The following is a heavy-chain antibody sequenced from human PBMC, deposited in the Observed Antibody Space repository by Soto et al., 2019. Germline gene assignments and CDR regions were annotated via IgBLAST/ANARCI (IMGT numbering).Heavy chain of an antibody. D-gene: IGHD2-2*01. Sequence: EVQLVETGGGLIQPGGSLRLSCAVSGFTVSSNYMSWVRQAPGKGLEWVSVIYSGGSTYYADSVKGRFTISRDNSKNTLYPQMNSLRAEDTAVYYCARAVPAALDAFDIWGQGTMVTVSS. CDR2: IYSGGST. V-gene: IGHV3-53*02. CDR1: GFTVSSNY. CDR3: ARAVPAALDAFDI. J-gene: IGHJ3*02.